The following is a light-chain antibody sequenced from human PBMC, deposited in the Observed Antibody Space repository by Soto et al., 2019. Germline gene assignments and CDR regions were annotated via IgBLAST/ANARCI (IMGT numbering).Light chain of an antibody. J-gene: IGKJ2*01. V-gene: IGKV3-20*01. Sequence: EIVLTQSPGTLSLSPGERATLSCRASQSVTSSYLAWYQQKPGQAPRLLIYGASSRATGIPDRFSGSGSGTDFTLTISRLEPEDFAVYYCQKYVSSPGYTFGQGTKLEIK. CDR3: QKYVSSPGYT. CDR1: QSVTSSY. CDR2: GAS.